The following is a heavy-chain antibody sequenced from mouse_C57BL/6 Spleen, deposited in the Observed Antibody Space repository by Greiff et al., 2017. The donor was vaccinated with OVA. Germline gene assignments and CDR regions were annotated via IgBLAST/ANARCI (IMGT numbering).Heavy chain of an antibody. CDR1: GYAFSSSW. V-gene: IGHV1-82*01. Sequence: QVQLQQSGPELVKPGASVKISCKASGYAFSSSWMNWVKQRPGKGLEWIGRIYPGDGDTNYNGKFKGKATLTADKSSSTAYMQLSSLTSEDSAVYFCAGSGGPGYFDVWGTGTTVTVSS. D-gene: IGHD3-2*02. CDR2: IYPGDGDT. CDR3: AGSGGPGYFDV. J-gene: IGHJ1*03.